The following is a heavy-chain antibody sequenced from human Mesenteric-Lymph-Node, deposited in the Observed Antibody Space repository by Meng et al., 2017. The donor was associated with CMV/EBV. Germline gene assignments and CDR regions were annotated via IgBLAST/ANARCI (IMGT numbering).Heavy chain of an antibody. CDR1: GYSFTSYW. CDR3: ARHRVWDIVPEGAFDI. D-gene: IGHD2-8*01. CDR2: IYPGDSDT. Sequence: GESLKISCKGSGYSFTSYWIGWVRQMPGKGLEWMGIIYPGDSDTRYSPSFQGQVTISADKSISTAYLQWSSLKASDTAMYYCARHRVWDIVPEGAFDIWGQGTMVTVSS. V-gene: IGHV5-51*01. J-gene: IGHJ3*02.